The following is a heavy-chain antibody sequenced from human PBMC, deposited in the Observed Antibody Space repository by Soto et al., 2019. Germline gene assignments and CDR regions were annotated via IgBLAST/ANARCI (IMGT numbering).Heavy chain of an antibody. J-gene: IGHJ3*02. CDR3: ARALQAPQGAHSGWFGEEDAFDI. D-gene: IGHD6-19*01. Sequence: QVQLVESGGGVVQPGRSLRLSCAASGFTFSSYAMHWVRQAPGKGLEWVAVISYDGSNKYYADSVKGRFTISRDNSKNTLYLQMNSLRAEDTAVYYCARALQAPQGAHSGWFGEEDAFDIWGQGTMVTVSS. CDR2: ISYDGSNK. CDR1: GFTFSSYA. V-gene: IGHV3-30-3*01.